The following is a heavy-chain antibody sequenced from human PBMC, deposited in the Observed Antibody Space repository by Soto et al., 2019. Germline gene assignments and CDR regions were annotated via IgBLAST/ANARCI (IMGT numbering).Heavy chain of an antibody. D-gene: IGHD3-9*01. CDR1: GFTFSSYG. J-gene: IGHJ5*02. CDR3: AKDKSLVNYDILTGYYTSWFDP. CDR2: ISYDGSNK. Sequence: GGSLRLSCAASGFTFSSYGMHWVRQAPGKGLEWVAVISYDGSNKYYADSVKGRFTISRDNSKNTLYLQMNSLRAEDTAVYYCAKDKSLVNYDILTGYYTSWFDPWGQGTLVTVSS. V-gene: IGHV3-30*18.